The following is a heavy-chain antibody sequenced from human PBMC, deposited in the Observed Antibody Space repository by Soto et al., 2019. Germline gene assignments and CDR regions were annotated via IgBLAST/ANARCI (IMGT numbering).Heavy chain of an antibody. J-gene: IGHJ6*01. Sequence: EVQLLQSGGGLVRPGKSLTLSCAASGFTFTTYAMTWVRQAPGKGLEWVSSVAANGGRTYYADSVKGRVTISRDSRKNTVYVQMNSLRADDTAVYYCAKEQQPEGPTFVFSAGSTPGAGDGWGQGTRVTVSS. V-gene: IGHV3-23*01. CDR1: GFTFTTYA. D-gene: IGHD2-15*01. CDR3: AKEQQPEGPTFVFSAGSTPGAGDG. CDR2: VAANGGRT.